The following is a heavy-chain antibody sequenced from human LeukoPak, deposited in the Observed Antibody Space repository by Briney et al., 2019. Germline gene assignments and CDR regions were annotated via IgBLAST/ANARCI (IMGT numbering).Heavy chain of an antibody. J-gene: IGHJ4*02. Sequence: GGSLRLSCAASGFTFSSYAMSWVRQAPGKGLEWVSGISGSGGSTYYADSVKGRFTISRDNSKNTLYLQMNSLRAEDTAMYYCAKGVVGSGKTFDSWGQGTLVTVSS. CDR3: AKGVVGSGKTFDS. CDR2: ISGSGGST. V-gene: IGHV3-23*01. D-gene: IGHD3-10*01. CDR1: GFTFSSYA.